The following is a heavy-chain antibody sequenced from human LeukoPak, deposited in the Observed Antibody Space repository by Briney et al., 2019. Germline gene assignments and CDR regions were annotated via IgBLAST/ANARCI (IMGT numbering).Heavy chain of an antibody. Sequence: GGSLRLSCAASGFTFSTSAMNWVRQVPGKGLEWVSSINSYSSHIYYATSVRGRFTVSRDNARNSVFLQMNSLTAEDTAVYYCARDPERYLRTGKFDYWGQGTLVTVSS. V-gene: IGHV3-21*01. CDR2: INSYSSHI. J-gene: IGHJ4*02. D-gene: IGHD5/OR15-5a*01. CDR1: GFTFSTSA. CDR3: ARDPERYLRTGKFDY.